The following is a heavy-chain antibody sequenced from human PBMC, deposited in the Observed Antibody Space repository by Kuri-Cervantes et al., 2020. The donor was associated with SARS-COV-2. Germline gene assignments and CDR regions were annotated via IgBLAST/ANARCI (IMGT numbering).Heavy chain of an antibody. J-gene: IGHJ4*02. V-gene: IGHV1-8*02. CDR3: ARDSFVAVAGDSTFDY. D-gene: IGHD6-19*01. Sequence: ASVKVSCKASGYTFTNNDINWVRQASGQGLEWMGWMNPDTGNAGYAQKFQGRVTLTRITSISTAYMELSSLRFEDAAVYYCARDSFVAVAGDSTFDYWGQGTLVTVSS. CDR1: GYTFTNND. CDR2: MNPDTGNA.